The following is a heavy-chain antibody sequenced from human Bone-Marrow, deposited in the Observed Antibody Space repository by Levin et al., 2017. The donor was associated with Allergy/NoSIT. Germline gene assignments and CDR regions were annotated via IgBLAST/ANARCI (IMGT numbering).Heavy chain of an antibody. V-gene: IGHV4-38-2*01. Sequence: SETLSLTCAVSNYSISSDFHWGWIRQPPGKGLEWIGSIDQSGNTYYNPSFKSRVTISLDTSKNQFSLRLTSVTAADTAVYYCARTLGYCSGDGCYYYFDQWGQGTLVTVSS. CDR2: IDQSGNT. D-gene: IGHD2-15*01. J-gene: IGHJ4*02. CDR3: ARTLGYCSGDGCYYYFDQ. CDR1: NYSISSDFH.